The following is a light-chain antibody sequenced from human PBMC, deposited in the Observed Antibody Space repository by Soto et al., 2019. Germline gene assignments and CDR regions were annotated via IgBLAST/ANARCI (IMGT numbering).Light chain of an antibody. Sequence: EIVLTQSPGTLSLSPGERAALSCRASQSVSGSSLAWYQQKPGQAPRLLIYGASDRATGIPDRFSGSGSGTEFTLTISRLEPEDFAVYHGQQYGSSRITFGQGTRLAI. CDR3: QQYGSSRIT. V-gene: IGKV3-20*01. CDR1: QSVSGSS. J-gene: IGKJ5*01. CDR2: GAS.